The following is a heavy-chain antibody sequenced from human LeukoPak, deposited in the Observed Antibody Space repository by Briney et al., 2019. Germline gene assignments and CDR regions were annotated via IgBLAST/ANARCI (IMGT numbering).Heavy chain of an antibody. J-gene: IGHJ4*02. D-gene: IGHD3-9*01. CDR1: GFTFSSYA. Sequence: LTGGSLRLSCAASGFTFSSYAMSWVRQAPGKGLEWVSTISGSGGSTYYADSVKGRFTISRDNSKNTLYLQMNSLRAEDTAVYYCAREGRTPNRDWLFFDYWGQGTLVTVSS. V-gene: IGHV3-23*01. CDR2: ISGSGGST. CDR3: AREGRTPNRDWLFFDY.